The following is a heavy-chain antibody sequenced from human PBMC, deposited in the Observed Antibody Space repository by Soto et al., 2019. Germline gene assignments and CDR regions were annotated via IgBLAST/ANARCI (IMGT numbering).Heavy chain of an antibody. Sequence: QVQLVQSGAEVKKPGSSVKVSCKASGGTFSSYAISWVRQAPGQGLEWMGGIIPNFGTANYAQKFQGRVTITADESTSTAYMELSSLRSEDTAVYYCARDLWYTSQQKDWFDPWGQGSLVTVSS. V-gene: IGHV1-69*01. J-gene: IGHJ5*02. CDR3: ARDLWYTSQQKDWFDP. CDR2: IIPNFGTA. CDR1: GGTFSSYA. D-gene: IGHD2-8*01.